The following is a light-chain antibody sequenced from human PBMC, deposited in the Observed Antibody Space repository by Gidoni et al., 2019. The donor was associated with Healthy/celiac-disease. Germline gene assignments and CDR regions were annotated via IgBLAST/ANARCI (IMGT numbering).Light chain of an antibody. J-gene: IGLJ2*01. CDR3: AAWDDSLSGPVV. V-gene: IGLV1-47*01. CDR1: SSNIGSNH. CDR2: RNN. Sequence: QSLLTQSPSAVRTPAPRVTIPCSGSSSNIGSNHVYWYQQLPGTAPKLLIYRNNQRPSGVPDRFSGSKSGTSASLAISGLRSEDEADYYCAAWDDSLSGPVVFGGGTKLTVL.